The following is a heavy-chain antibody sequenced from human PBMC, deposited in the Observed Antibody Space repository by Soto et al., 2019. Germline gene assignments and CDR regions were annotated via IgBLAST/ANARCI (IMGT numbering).Heavy chain of an antibody. Sequence: EAQLLESGGGLVQPGGSLRLSCAASGFTFRNYAMNWVRQAPGKELEWVSSIHGEGAGTYYADSVTSRFTVSRDDSKETLYLQMSSLRVDATAVYYCAKDGVARNGDWDWFDPWGQGTLVTVAS. CDR1: GFTFRNYA. J-gene: IGHJ5*02. D-gene: IGHD6-19*01. V-gene: IGHV3-23*01. CDR2: IHGEGAGT. CDR3: AKDGVARNGDWDWFDP.